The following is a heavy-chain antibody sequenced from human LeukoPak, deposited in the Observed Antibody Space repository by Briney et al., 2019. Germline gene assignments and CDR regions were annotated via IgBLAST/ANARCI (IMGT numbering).Heavy chain of an antibody. CDR3: ARGQIDLLKNYFDS. CDR2: IYAGGNS. D-gene: IGHD3-22*01. Sequence: GGSLRLSCAASGFIVSHKYMAWVRQAPGKGLEWLSIIYAGGNSVSADSVKGRFIISRDNSRNTVHLQMNSLRDDDTAVYYCARGQIDLLKNYFDSWGPGTLVAVSS. CDR1: GFIVSHKY. V-gene: IGHV3-66*01. J-gene: IGHJ4*02.